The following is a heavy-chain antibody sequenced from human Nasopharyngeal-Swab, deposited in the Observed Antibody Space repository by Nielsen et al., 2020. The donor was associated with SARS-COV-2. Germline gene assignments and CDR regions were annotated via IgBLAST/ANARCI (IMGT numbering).Heavy chain of an antibody. D-gene: IGHD2/OR15-2a*01. CDR2: ISAYNGNT. Sequence: ASVKVSCKASGYTFTSYGISWVRQAPGQGLEWMGWISAYNGNTNYAQKLQGRVTMTTDTSTSTAYMELRSLRSDNTAVYYCARFLNTAYYYYGMDVWGQGTTVTVSS. CDR3: ARFLNTAYYYYGMDV. CDR1: GYTFTSYG. V-gene: IGHV1-18*01. J-gene: IGHJ6*02.